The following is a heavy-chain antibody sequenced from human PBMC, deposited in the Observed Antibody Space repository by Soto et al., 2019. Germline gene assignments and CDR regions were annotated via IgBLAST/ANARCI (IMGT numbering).Heavy chain of an antibody. CDR1: GDTFSRST. Sequence: QVQLVQSGAEVKNRGSSVKVSCKASGDTFSRSTISWVRQAPGQRLEWMGRIIPVLGVENHAQNFQGRVTFTADKSTSTAYLELSSLKTEATAFYYCASSTAGVYVFHDWGQGTLVTVSS. CDR3: ASSTAGVYVFHD. V-gene: IGHV1-69*02. D-gene: IGHD2-8*01. J-gene: IGHJ4*02. CDR2: IIPVLGVE.